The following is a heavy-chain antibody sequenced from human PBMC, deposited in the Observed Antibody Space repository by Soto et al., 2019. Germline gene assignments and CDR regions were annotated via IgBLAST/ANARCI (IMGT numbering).Heavy chain of an antibody. CDR3: ARDAPITTTGPYDDDAFDI. J-gene: IGHJ3*02. Sequence: LRLSCAASGFSFNDYSMTWIRQAPGKWLECISYISSTSSYTNYADSVKGRFTVSRDNAQNSLYLQMNSLRAEDTAIYYCARDAPITTTGPYDDDAFDIWGQGTMVTVSS. D-gene: IGHD1-1*01. CDR1: GFSFNDYS. CDR2: ISSTSSYT. V-gene: IGHV3-11*06.